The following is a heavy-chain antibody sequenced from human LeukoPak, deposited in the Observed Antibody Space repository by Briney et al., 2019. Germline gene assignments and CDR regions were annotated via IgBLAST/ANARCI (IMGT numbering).Heavy chain of an antibody. CDR1: GFTFSSYW. CDR3: ARMNRYSSSWYPTIFDY. CDR2: IKQDGSEK. Sequence: GGSLRLSCAASGFTFSSYWMSWVRQAPGKGLEWVANIKQDGSEKYYVDSVKGRFTISRDNAKNSLYLQMNSLRAEDTAVYYCARMNRYSSSWYPTIFDYWGQGTLVTVSS. D-gene: IGHD6-13*01. V-gene: IGHV3-7*01. J-gene: IGHJ4*02.